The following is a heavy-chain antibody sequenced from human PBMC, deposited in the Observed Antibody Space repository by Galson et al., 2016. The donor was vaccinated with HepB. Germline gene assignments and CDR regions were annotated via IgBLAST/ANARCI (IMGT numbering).Heavy chain of an antibody. V-gene: IGHV3-74*01. Sequence: SLRLSCAASGLTFSSYWMHWVRQAPGKGLEWISHIKSDGRSTNYADSVKGRFILSRDNAKNTLYLQMNSLRAEDTAVYYWARLSLVVGGTIDYWGQGTLVTVSS. CDR3: ARLSLVVGGTIDY. CDR2: IKSDGRST. D-gene: IGHD6-19*01. CDR1: GLTFSSYW. J-gene: IGHJ4*02.